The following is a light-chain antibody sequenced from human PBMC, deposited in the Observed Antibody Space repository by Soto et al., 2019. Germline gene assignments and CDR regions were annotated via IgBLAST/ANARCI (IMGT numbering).Light chain of an antibody. V-gene: IGKV3-11*01. CDR1: QSVSSY. J-gene: IGKJ2*01. Sequence: EIFLTQSPATLSLSPGERATLSCRASQSVSSYLAWYQQKPGQAPRLLIYDASNRATGIPARFSGGGSGTAFPLTISSLEPEYFAVYYCQQRFNWPRFTFGQGTKLEIK. CDR3: QQRFNWPRFT. CDR2: DAS.